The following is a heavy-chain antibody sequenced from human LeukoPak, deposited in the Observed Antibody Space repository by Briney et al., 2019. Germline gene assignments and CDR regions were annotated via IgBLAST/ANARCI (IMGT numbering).Heavy chain of an antibody. CDR3: ATESYYDGTGYYLLDY. CDR1: GGSISSGSSY. D-gene: IGHD3-22*01. V-gene: IGHV4-61*02. J-gene: IGHJ4*02. Sequence: KASETLSLTCTVSGGSISSGSSYWSWIRQPAGKALEWIGRIYASGSTNYNPSLKSRVTISEDTSKNQFSLMLTSVTAADTAVYYCATESYYDGTGYYLLDYWGQGTLVTVSS. CDR2: IYASGST.